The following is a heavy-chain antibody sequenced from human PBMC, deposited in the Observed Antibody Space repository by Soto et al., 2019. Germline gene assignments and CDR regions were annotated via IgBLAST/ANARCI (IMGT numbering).Heavy chain of an antibody. CDR2: IYYSGST. CDR1: GGSISSSSYY. Sequence: QLQLQESGPGLVKPSETLSLTCTVSGGSISSSSYYWGWIRQPPGKGLEWIGSIYYSGSTYYNPSINSRVTISVDTSKNQFSLKLSSVTAADTAVYYCARQDIVVVVAATSGNWFDPWGQGTLVTVSS. CDR3: ARQDIVVVVAATSGNWFDP. D-gene: IGHD2-15*01. J-gene: IGHJ5*02. V-gene: IGHV4-39*01.